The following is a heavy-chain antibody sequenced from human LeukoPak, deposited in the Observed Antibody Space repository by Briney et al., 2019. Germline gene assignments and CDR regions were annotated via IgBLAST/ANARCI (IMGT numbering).Heavy chain of an antibody. CDR1: GGSISSSTYY. J-gene: IGHJ4*02. V-gene: IGHV4-39*07. CDR2: IYNSGST. CDR3: ARARDPGSFNRAFDF. D-gene: IGHD3-10*01. Sequence: SETLSLTCSVSGGSISSSTYYWGWIRQPPGKGLEWIGNIYNSGSTYYNPSLKSRVTISVDTSKNQFSLKLSSVTAADTAVYYCARARDPGSFNRAFDFWGRGTLVTVSS.